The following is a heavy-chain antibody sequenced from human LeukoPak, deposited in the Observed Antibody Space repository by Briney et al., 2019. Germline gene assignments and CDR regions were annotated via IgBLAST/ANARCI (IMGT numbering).Heavy chain of an antibody. CDR2: IYHSGST. CDR3: ARVPPGYSSSWYYFDY. J-gene: IGHJ4*02. V-gene: IGHV4-38-2*02. CDR1: GYSISSGYY. D-gene: IGHD6-13*01. Sequence: SETLSLTCTVSGYSISSGYYWGWIRQPPGKGLEWIGSIYHSGSTYYNPSLKSRVTISVDTSKNQFSLKLSSVTAADTAVYYCARVPPGYSSSWYYFDYWGQGTLVTVSS.